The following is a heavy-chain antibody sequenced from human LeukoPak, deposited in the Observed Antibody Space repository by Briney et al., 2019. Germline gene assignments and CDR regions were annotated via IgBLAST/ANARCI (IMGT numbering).Heavy chain of an antibody. Sequence: TSETLSLTCTVSGGSISSSSYYWGWIRQPPGKGLEWIGSIYYSGSTYYNPSLKSRVTISVDTSKNQFSLKLSSVTAADTAVYYCARQGDYYYYYYMDVWGKGTTVTISS. CDR3: ARQGDYYYYYYMDV. J-gene: IGHJ6*03. CDR2: IYYSGST. V-gene: IGHV4-39*01. CDR1: GGSISSSSYY.